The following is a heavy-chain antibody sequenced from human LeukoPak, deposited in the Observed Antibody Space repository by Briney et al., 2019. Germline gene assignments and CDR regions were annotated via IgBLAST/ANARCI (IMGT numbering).Heavy chain of an antibody. Sequence: QSGGSLRLFCAASGFTFSIHAMHWVRQAPGKGLELVAVIAKDGTNIFYADSVKGRFTISRDNSKNTLYLQMNSPGPEDTAVYYCARNPYGDMPFDYWGQGTLATVSS. CDR3: ARNPYGDMPFDY. CDR1: GFTFSIHA. V-gene: IGHV3-30*01. J-gene: IGHJ4*02. D-gene: IGHD4-17*01. CDR2: IAKDGTNI.